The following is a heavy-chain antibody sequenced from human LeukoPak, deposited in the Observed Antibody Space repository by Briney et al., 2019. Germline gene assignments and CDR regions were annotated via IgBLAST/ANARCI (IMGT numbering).Heavy chain of an antibody. CDR1: GFTFSSYS. V-gene: IGHV3-21*01. CDR3: ARVFIGDYGDYQFDY. Sequence: TGGSLRLSCAASGFTFSSYSMNWVRQAPGKGLEWVSSISTTSNYIYYADSVKGRFTISRDNAKNSLYLQMNSLRAEDTAVYYCARVFIGDYGDYQFDYWGQGTLVTVSS. J-gene: IGHJ4*02. CDR2: ISTTSNYI. D-gene: IGHD4-17*01.